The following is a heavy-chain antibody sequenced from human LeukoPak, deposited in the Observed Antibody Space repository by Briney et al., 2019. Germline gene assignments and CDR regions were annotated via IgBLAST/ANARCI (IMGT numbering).Heavy chain of an antibody. CDR3: ARDYCGGDCFPDY. CDR1: GYTFTSYA. Sequence: ASVKVSCKASGYTFTSYAMHWVRQAPGQGLEWMGVINPSGDSTNYAQKFQGRVTITADESTSTAYMELSSLRSDDTAVYYCARDYCGGDCFPDYWGQGTLVTVSS. V-gene: IGHV1-46*01. CDR2: INPSGDST. D-gene: IGHD2-21*02. J-gene: IGHJ4*02.